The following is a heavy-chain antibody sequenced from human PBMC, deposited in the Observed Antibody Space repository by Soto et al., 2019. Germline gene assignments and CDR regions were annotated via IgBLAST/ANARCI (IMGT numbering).Heavy chain of an antibody. D-gene: IGHD4-4*01. V-gene: IGHV4-4*07. Sequence: SETLSLTCTVPGGSISNYYWGWIRQPAGKSLEWIGRIYASGSTNHNPSLKSRISMSVDTSRNQFSLRLYFVTAADTAVYYCAREGLTTGSGVDVWGQGTTVTVSS. CDR3: AREGLTTGSGVDV. CDR2: IYASGST. CDR1: GGSISNYY. J-gene: IGHJ6*02.